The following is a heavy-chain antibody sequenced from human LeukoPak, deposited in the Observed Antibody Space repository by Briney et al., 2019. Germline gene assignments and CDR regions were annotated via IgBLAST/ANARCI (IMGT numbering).Heavy chain of an antibody. CDR2: IYYSGST. D-gene: IGHD5-24*01. Sequence: PSETLSLTCTVSGGSISSGDYYWSWIRQPPGKGLEWIGYIYYSGSTNYNPSLKSRVTISVDTSKNQFSLNLSSVTAADTAVYYCARDNQMALDYWGQGTLVTVSS. J-gene: IGHJ4*02. V-gene: IGHV4-61*08. CDR3: ARDNQMALDY. CDR1: GGSISSGDYY.